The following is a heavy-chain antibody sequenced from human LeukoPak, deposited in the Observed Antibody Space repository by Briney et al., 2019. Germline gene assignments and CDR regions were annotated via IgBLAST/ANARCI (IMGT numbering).Heavy chain of an antibody. D-gene: IGHD2-2*01. CDR2: IDSDGSST. CDR3: TRDAGYCSSISCYYYYMDV. Sequence: GGSLRLSCAASGFTFRTYWMHWVRQAPGKGLVWVSRIDSDGSSTNYADSVKGRFTISRDNAKNSLYLQMNSLRAEDTAMYYCTRDAGYCSSISCYYYYMDVWGKGTTVTVSS. J-gene: IGHJ6*03. V-gene: IGHV3-74*01. CDR1: GFTFRTYW.